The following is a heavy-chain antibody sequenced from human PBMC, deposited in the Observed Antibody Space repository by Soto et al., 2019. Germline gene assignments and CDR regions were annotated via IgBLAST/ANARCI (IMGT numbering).Heavy chain of an antibody. J-gene: IGHJ4*02. CDR1: GFTFSSYA. V-gene: IGHV3-23*01. CDR2: ISGSGGST. D-gene: IGHD3-10*01. CDR3: AKDFPLRGVTDLDY. Sequence: GGSLRLSCAASGFTFSSYAMSWVRQAPGKGLEWVSAISGSGGSTYYADSVKGRFTISRDNSKNTLYLQMNSLRAENTAVYYCAKDFPLRGVTDLDYWGQGTLVTVSS.